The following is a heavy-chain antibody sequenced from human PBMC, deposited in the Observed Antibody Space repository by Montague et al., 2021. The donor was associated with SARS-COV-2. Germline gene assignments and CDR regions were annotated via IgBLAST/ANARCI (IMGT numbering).Heavy chain of an antibody. V-gene: IGHV4-59*01. CDR1: GGSISSYY. CDR2: IYYSGRT. CDR3: ARGREYSSSAGFDY. D-gene: IGHD6-6*01. Sequence: ETLSLTCTVAGGSISSYYWSWIRQPPGKGLEWIGYIYYSGRTNYNPSLKSRVTISVDTSKNQFSLKLSSVTAADTAVYYCARGREYSSSAGFDYWGQGTLVTVSS. J-gene: IGHJ4*02.